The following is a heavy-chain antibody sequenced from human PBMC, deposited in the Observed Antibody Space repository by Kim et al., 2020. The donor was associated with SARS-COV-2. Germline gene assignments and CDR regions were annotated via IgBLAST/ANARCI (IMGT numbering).Heavy chain of an antibody. D-gene: IGHD2-8*01. V-gene: IGHV4-38-2*02. CDR1: GYSISSGYY. CDR3: ASLLDNADY. CDR2: IYHSGST. Sequence: SETLSLTCTVSGYSISSGYYWGWIRQPPGKWLEWIGSIYHSGSTYYNPSLKSRVTISVDTSKNQFSLKLSSVTAADTAVYYCASLLDNADYWGQGTLVTV. J-gene: IGHJ4*02.